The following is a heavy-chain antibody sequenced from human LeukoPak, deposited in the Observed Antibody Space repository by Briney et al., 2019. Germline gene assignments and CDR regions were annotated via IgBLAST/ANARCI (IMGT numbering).Heavy chain of an antibody. V-gene: IGHV4-30-4*01. CDR3: AREAIRVDLNFSDY. CDR1: GGSISSGGYS. CDR2: IYYSGST. D-gene: IGHD5-12*01. J-gene: IGHJ4*02. Sequence: SETLSLTCAVSGGSISSGGYSWSWIRQPPGKGLEWIGYIYYSGSTYYNPSLKSRVTISVDTSKNQFYLKLSSVTAADTAVYYCAREAIRVDLNFSDYWGQGTLVTVSS.